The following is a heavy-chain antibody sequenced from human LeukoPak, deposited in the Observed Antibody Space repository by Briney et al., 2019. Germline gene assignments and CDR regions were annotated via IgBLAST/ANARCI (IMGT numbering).Heavy chain of an antibody. V-gene: IGHV3-7*01. CDR2: IHKDGREE. J-gene: IGHJ4*02. CDR3: AREGSAWADF. D-gene: IGHD3-10*01. Sequence: GGSLRLSCAASGFTFDTFWMGWVRQAPGKGLEWVANIHKDGREEYYVGSVKGRFTISRDKVKKTLYLQMNSLRVDDTGVYYCAREGSAWADFWGQGTPVSVSS. CDR1: GFTFDTFW.